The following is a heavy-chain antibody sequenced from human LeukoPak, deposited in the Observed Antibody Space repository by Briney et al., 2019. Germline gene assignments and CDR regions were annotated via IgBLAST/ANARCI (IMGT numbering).Heavy chain of an antibody. CDR2: IIPIFGTA. CDR1: GGTFSSYA. CDR3: AREWELPPHHYFDY. J-gene: IGHJ4*02. V-gene: IGHV1-69*01. Sequence: GASVKVSCKASGGTFSSYAIGWVRQAPGQGLEWMGGIIPIFGTANYAQKFQGRVTITADESTSTAYMELSSLRSEDTAVYYCAREWELPPHHYFDYWGQGTLVTVSS. D-gene: IGHD1-26*01.